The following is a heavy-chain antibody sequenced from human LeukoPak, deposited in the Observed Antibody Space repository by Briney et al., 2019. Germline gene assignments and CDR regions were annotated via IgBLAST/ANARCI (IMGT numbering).Heavy chain of an antibody. V-gene: IGHV3-30*18. Sequence: GRSLRLSCAASGFTFSSYGMHWVRQAPGKGLEWVAVISYDGSNKYYADSVKGRSTISRDNSKNTLYLQMNSLRAEDTAVYYCAKDFTDRSDYWGQGTLVTVSS. D-gene: IGHD1-14*01. CDR1: GFTFSSYG. J-gene: IGHJ4*02. CDR2: ISYDGSNK. CDR3: AKDFTDRSDY.